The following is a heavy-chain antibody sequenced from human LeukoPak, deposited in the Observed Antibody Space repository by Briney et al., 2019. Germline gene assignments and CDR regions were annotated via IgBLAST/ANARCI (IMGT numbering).Heavy chain of an antibody. D-gene: IGHD2-8*01. Sequence: GRSLRLSCAASGFTFSSYWMHWVRQAPGKGLVWVSRINSDGSSTSYADSVKGRFTISRDNAKNTLYLQMNSLRAEDTAVYYCARVQGHPPNGLDIWGQGTMVTVSS. V-gene: IGHV3-74*01. CDR1: GFTFSSYW. CDR2: INSDGSST. CDR3: ARVQGHPPNGLDI. J-gene: IGHJ3*02.